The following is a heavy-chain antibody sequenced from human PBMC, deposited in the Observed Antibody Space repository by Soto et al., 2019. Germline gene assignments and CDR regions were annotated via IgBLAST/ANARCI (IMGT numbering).Heavy chain of an antibody. V-gene: IGHV1-69*01. Sequence: VQLVQSGAEVKKTGSSVKVSCKASGGTFNKFAFSWVRQAPGQGFEWMGGVIPVFRSANYAQRFRGRITITAVEYTSTVYLHLNDLRSDDTAVYYCARRYCGSDNCPLFYYFVDLWGLGTTVTVSS. CDR2: VIPVFRSA. CDR3: ARRYCGSDNCPLFYYFVDL. J-gene: IGHJ6*02. CDR1: GGTFNKFA. D-gene: IGHD2-21*02.